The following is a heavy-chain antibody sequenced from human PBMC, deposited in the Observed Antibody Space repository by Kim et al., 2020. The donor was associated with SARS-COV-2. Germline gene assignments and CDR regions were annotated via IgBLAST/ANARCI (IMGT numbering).Heavy chain of an antibody. CDR3: ARFPYYGSGSYYYYYGMDV. D-gene: IGHD3-10*01. CDR1: GGSISSGGYY. CDR2: IYYSGST. Sequence: SETLSLTCTVSGGSISSGGYYWSWIRQHPGKGLEWIGYIYYSGSTYYNPSLKSRVTISVDTSKNQFSLKLSSVTAADTAVYYCARFPYYGSGSYYYYYGMDVWGQGTTVTVSS. J-gene: IGHJ6*02. V-gene: IGHV4-31*03.